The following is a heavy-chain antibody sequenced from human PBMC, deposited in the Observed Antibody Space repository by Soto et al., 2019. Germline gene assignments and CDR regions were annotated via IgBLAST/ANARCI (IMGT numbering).Heavy chain of an antibody. Sequence: SETLSLTCTVSGGFVNSDTHSWSWIRQTPGKRLEWIGFIYSGGSTKNPSLRSRVTMSVDTSKNQFSLKLRSVIVADTAVYHCARFVRSCSATTCSTRADVWGQGITVTVS. J-gene: IGHJ6*02. CDR3: ARFVRSCSATTCSTRADV. CDR2: IYSGGST. V-gene: IGHV4-61*01. CDR1: GGFVNSDTHS. D-gene: IGHD2-2*01.